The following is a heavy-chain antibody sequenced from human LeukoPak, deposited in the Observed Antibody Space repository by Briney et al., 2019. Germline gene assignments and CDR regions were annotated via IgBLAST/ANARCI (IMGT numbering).Heavy chain of an antibody. CDR2: IRYDVSNK. D-gene: IGHD3-10*01. CDR1: GFTFSSYG. CDR3: AKDSNYGSGSYYNVRYYYYGMDV. V-gene: IGHV3-30*02. Sequence: PGGSLRLSCAASGFTFSSYGMHWVRQAPGKGLEWVAFIRYDVSNKYYADSVKGRFTISRDNSKNTLYLQMNSLRAEDTAVYYCAKDSNYGSGSYYNVRYYYYGMDVWGQGTTVTVCS. J-gene: IGHJ6*02.